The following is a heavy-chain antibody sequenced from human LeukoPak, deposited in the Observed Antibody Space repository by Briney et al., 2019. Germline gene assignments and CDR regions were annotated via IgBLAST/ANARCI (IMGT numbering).Heavy chain of an antibody. Sequence: GGSLRLSCAASTFFFSAYGMNWVRQAPGKGLEWVASISSDGSKKYYVDSVKGRFTISRDNYQNTLYLQMNSLRAEDTAMYYCAKDPNSGYDRLPSDYWGQGTLVTVSS. J-gene: IGHJ4*02. CDR1: TFFFSAYG. D-gene: IGHD5-12*01. CDR2: ISSDGSKK. V-gene: IGHV3-30*18. CDR3: AKDPNSGYDRLPSDY.